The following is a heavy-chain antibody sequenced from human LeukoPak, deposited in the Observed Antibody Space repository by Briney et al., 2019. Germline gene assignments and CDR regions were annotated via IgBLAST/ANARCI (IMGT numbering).Heavy chain of an antibody. V-gene: IGHV3-21*01. CDR2: ISSSSSYI. CDR3: TRVASYDILTGYYTLHYDY. CDR1: GFTFSSYS. J-gene: IGHJ4*02. Sequence: GGSLRLSCAASGFTFSSYSMNWVRQAPGKGLEWVSSISSSSSYIYYADSVKGRFTISRGNAKNSLYLQMNSLRAEDTAVYYCTRVASYDILTGYYTLHYDYWGQGTLVTVSS. D-gene: IGHD3-9*01.